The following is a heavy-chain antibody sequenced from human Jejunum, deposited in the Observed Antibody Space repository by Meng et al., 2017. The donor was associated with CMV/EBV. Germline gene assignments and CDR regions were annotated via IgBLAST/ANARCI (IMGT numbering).Heavy chain of an antibody. CDR2: SYSAGMT. D-gene: IGHD3-10*01. J-gene: IGHJ6*02. V-gene: IGHV3-66*02. CDR1: GFSVKSNF. Sequence: GFSVKSNFMTWVRQAPGKGQEWGAVSYSAGMTYYADSVKGRFTISRDNYKNTMYLQMNGLGLEDTAMYYCATEVAVRNYFSYGRDVWGQGTAVTVSS. CDR3: ATEVAVRNYFSYGRDV.